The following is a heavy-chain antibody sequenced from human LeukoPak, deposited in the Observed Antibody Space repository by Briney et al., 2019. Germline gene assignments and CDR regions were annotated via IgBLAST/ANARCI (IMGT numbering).Heavy chain of an antibody. J-gene: IGHJ4*02. CDR1: GYTFTSYD. D-gene: IGHD2-15*01. CDR2: MNPNSGNT. Sequence: ASVKVSCKASGYTFTSYDINWVRQATGQGLEWMGWMNPNSGNTGYAQKFRGRVTMTRNTSISTAYMELSSLRSEDTAVYYCATRPYCSGGSCRDDYWGQGTLVTVSS. V-gene: IGHV1-8*01. CDR3: ATRPYCSGGSCRDDY.